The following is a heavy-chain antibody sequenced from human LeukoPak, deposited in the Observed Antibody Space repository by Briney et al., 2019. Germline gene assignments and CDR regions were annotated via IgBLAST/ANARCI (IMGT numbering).Heavy chain of an antibody. V-gene: IGHV3-74*01. CDR2: INSDGSTT. J-gene: IGHJ6*02. CDR3: ARDFGPYGMDV. D-gene: IGHD3-16*01. CDR1: GFSFSSSW. Sequence: GGSLRLSCAASGFSFSSSWMHWVRQAPGTGLVWVSRINSDGSTTNYADSVMGRFTISRDNAMSTLYLQMNSLRAEDTAVYYCARDFGPYGMDVWGQGTPVTVSS.